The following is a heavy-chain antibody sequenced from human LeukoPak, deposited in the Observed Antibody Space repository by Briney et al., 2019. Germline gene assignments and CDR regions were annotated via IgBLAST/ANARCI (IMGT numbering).Heavy chain of an antibody. Sequence: SETLSLTCTVSGYSISSGYYWGWIRQPPGKGLEWIGSIYHSGSTYYNPSLKSRVTISVDTSKNQFSLKLSSVTAADTAVYYCARGLNMDVWGKGTTVTVSS. V-gene: IGHV4-38-2*02. J-gene: IGHJ6*03. CDR1: GYSISSGYY. CDR2: IYHSGST. CDR3: ARGLNMDV.